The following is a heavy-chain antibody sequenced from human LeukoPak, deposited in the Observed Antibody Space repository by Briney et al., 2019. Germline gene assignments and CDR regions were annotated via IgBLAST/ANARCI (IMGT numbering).Heavy chain of an antibody. CDR1: GFTFSSYG. CDR3: ARDSYYYDGSDYYYYYYYGMDV. D-gene: IGHD3-22*01. V-gene: IGHV3-33*01. Sequence: GRSLRLSCAASGFTFSSYGMHWVRQAPGKGLEWVAVIWYDGSNKYYADSVKGRFTISRDSSKNTLYLQMNSLRAEDTAVYYCARDSYYYDGSDYYYYYYYGMDVWGQGTTVTVSS. CDR2: IWYDGSNK. J-gene: IGHJ6*02.